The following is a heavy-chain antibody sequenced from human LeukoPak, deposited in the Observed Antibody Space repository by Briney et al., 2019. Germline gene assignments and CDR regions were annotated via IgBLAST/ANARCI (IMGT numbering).Heavy chain of an antibody. Sequence: SVKVSCKASGGTFSSYAISGVRQAPGQGLEWMGGIIPIFGTANYAQKFQGRVTITADESTSTAYMELSSLRSEDTAVYYCARDLDYYGSKWFDPWGQGTLVTVSS. D-gene: IGHD3-10*01. CDR2: IIPIFGTA. J-gene: IGHJ5*02. CDR1: GGTFSSYA. V-gene: IGHV1-69*13. CDR3: ARDLDYYGSKWFDP.